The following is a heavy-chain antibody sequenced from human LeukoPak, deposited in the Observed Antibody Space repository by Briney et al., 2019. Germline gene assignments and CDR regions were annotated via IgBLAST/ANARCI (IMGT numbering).Heavy chain of an antibody. Sequence: SVKVSCKASGGTFSSYAISWVRQAPGQGLEWMGGIIPIFGTANYAQKFQGRVTITADESTSTAYMELSSLRSKDTAVYYCITLVADNTGYYYEAGVYWGQGTLVTVSP. D-gene: IGHD3-22*01. CDR3: ITLVADNTGYYYEAGVY. J-gene: IGHJ4*02. CDR1: GGTFSSYA. CDR2: IIPIFGTA. V-gene: IGHV1-69*13.